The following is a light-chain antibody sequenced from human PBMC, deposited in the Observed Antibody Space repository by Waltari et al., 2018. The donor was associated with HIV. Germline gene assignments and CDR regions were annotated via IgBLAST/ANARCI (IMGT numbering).Light chain of an antibody. V-gene: IGLV2-14*01. CDR1: SSDIGNYNY. J-gene: IGLJ3*02. CDR2: EVT. CDR3: SSYTSVNTRV. Sequence: QSVLTQPASVSGSPGQSITISCTGSSSDIGNYNYVSWYQQHPGKAPKLLIYEVTNRPSGISKRFSGSKSGNTASLTISGLHLEDESDYYCSSYTSVNTRVFGGGTKLTVL.